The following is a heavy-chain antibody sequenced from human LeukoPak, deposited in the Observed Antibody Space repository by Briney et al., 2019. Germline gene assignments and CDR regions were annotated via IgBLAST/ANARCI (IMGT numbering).Heavy chain of an antibody. J-gene: IGHJ4*02. CDR2: IYGSTSA. Sequence: GGSLRLSCAASGFTVSSNYINWVRQAPGKGLEWVSLIYGSTSADYADSVKGRFTVSRDTSMNTVYLQMNSLRAEDTAVYYCARLNFGDDYWGQGTLVTVSS. V-gene: IGHV3-66*01. CDR3: ARLNFGDDY. D-gene: IGHD4-17*01. CDR1: GFTVSSNY.